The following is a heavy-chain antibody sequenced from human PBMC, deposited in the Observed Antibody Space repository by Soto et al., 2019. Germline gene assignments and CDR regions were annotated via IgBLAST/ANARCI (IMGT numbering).Heavy chain of an antibody. CDR1: GFSLSTSGVG. CDR3: AHTYYSHGNLFAY. V-gene: IGHV2-5*02. D-gene: IGHD5-18*01. Sequence: QITLKESGPTLVKPTQTLTLTCTFSGFSLSTSGVGVGWIRQSPGKALDWLAVIYWDDDKRYSSSLRMRLTITKDTSRNQVVLTMTNMGPVDTATYYCAHTYYSHGNLFAYWGQGAQVTVSA. CDR2: IYWDDDK. J-gene: IGHJ4*02.